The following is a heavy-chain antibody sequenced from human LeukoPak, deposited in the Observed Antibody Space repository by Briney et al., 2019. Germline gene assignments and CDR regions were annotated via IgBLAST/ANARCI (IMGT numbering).Heavy chain of an antibody. D-gene: IGHD5-12*01. CDR2: VSYDGTNK. Sequence: PSGASLRLSCAASGFLFSAYSMHWVRQAPGKGLEWVALVSYDGTNKNYADSVKGRFSISRDNAKNSLDLQMNSLRGEDTAVYYCARAGGYASSWAYWGQGTLVTVSS. CDR3: ARAGGYASSWAY. V-gene: IGHV3-30*04. CDR1: GFLFSAYS. J-gene: IGHJ4*02.